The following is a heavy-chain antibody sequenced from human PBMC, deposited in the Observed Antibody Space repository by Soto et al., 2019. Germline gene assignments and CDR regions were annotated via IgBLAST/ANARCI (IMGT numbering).Heavy chain of an antibody. Sequence: ASVKVSCETSGYTFSNYGITWVRQAPGQGLEWMGGIIPIFGTANYAQKFQGRVTITADESTSTAYMELSSLRSEDTAVYYCAREEDYYDSSGPGRWGQGTLVTVSS. V-gene: IGHV1-69*13. CDR3: AREEDYYDSSGPGR. J-gene: IGHJ4*02. CDR1: GYTFSNYG. CDR2: IIPIFGTA. D-gene: IGHD3-22*01.